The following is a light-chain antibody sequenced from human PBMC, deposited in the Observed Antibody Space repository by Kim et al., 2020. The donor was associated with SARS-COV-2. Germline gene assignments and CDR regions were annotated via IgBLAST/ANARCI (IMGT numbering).Light chain of an antibody. Sequence: VSPGQTASITCSGDKLGDRYACWYQQKPGQSPVLVIYQDSKRPSGIPERFSGSNSGNTATLTISGTQAMDEADYYCQAWDSSTVVFGGGTKLTVL. CDR1: KLGDRY. CDR2: QDS. V-gene: IGLV3-1*01. CDR3: QAWDSSTVV. J-gene: IGLJ2*01.